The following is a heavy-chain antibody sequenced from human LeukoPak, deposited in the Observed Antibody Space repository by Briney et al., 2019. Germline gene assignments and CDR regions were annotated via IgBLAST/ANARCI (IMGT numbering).Heavy chain of an antibody. CDR1: GFTVINSY. CDR2: IYSAGST. J-gene: IGHJ2*01. D-gene: IGHD3-16*01. Sequence: GGSLRRTCAASGFTVINSYRGWVRQAPGKGLEWVSVIYSAGSTYYADSVKGRFTISRDNSKNTLYLQMNSLRAEDTAVYYCAREVMGDPWYYHLWGRGTLVTVSS. CDR3: AREVMGDPWYYHL. V-gene: IGHV3-53*01.